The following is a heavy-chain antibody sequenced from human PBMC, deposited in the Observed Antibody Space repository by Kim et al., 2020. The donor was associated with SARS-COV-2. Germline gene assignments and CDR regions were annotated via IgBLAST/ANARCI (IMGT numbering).Heavy chain of an antibody. D-gene: IGHD6-13*01. V-gene: IGHV4-39*01. CDR3: ARHPRFRSSENLNLDY. J-gene: IGHJ4*02. Sequence: SLRSRVTISVDTSKNQFSLKLSSVTAADTAVYYCARHPRFRSSENLNLDYWGQGTLVTVSS.